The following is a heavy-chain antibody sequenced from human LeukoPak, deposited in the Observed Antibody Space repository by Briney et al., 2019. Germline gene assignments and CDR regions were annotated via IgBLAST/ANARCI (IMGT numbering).Heavy chain of an antibody. J-gene: IGHJ3*02. CDR1: GGSFSGYY. V-gene: IGHV4-34*01. CDR2: INHSGST. D-gene: IGHD6-19*01. CDR3: ARQATIYSSGWSRDAFDI. Sequence: PSETLSLTCAVYGGSFSGYYWSWIRQPPGKGLEWIGEINHSGSTNYNPSLKGRVTISVDTSKNQFSLKLSSVTAADTAVYYCARQATIYSSGWSRDAFDIWGQGTMVTVSS.